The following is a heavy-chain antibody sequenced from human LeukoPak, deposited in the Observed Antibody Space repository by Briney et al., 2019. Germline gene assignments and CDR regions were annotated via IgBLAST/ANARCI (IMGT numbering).Heavy chain of an antibody. J-gene: IGHJ5*02. CDR3: ARGSGSDCSGGSCYRSDNWFDP. Sequence: ASVKVSCKASGYTFTGYYMHWVRQAPGQGLEWMGIINPSGGSTSYAQKFQGRVTMTRDMSTSTVYMELSSLRSEDTAVYYCARGSGSDCSGGSCYRSDNWFDPWGQGTLVTVSS. CDR1: GYTFTGYY. D-gene: IGHD2-15*01. V-gene: IGHV1-46*01. CDR2: INPSGGST.